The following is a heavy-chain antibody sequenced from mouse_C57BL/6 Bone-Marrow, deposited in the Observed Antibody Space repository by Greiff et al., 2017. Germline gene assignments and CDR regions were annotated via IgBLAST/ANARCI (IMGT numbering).Heavy chain of an antibody. Sequence: EVKLVESGEGLVKPGGSLKLSCAASGFTFSSYAMSWVRQTPEKRLEWVAYISSGGDYIYYADTVKGRFTISRDNARNTLYLQMSSLKSEDTAMYYCTRDQGGSMSTTFAYWGQGTLVTVSA. CDR3: TRDQGGSMSTTFAY. CDR2: ISSGGDYI. V-gene: IGHV5-9-1*02. D-gene: IGHD2-4*01. CDR1: GFTFSSYA. J-gene: IGHJ3*01.